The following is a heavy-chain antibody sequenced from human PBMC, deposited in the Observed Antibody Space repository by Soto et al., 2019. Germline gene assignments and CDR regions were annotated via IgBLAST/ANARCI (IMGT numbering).Heavy chain of an antibody. CDR3: ARQGDCSGGSCYSNYYYYGMDV. V-gene: IGHV1-69*13. D-gene: IGHD2-15*01. Sequence: SVKVSCKASGGTFSSYAISWVRQAPGQGLEWMGGIIPIFGTANYAQKFQGRVTITADESTSTAYMELSSLRSEDTAVYYCARQGDCSGGSCYSNYYYYGMDVWGQGTTVTVSS. CDR2: IIPIFGTA. CDR1: GGTFSSYA. J-gene: IGHJ6*02.